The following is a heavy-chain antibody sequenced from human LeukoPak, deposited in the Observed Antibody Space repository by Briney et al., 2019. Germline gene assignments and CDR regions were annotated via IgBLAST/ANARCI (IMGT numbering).Heavy chain of an antibody. CDR1: AGSTTSTNY. J-gene: IGHJ4*02. CDR3: ARGGGPYRPLDY. V-gene: IGHV4-4*02. Sequence: PSQTLSPTRPLSAGSTTSTNYWTCVRQPPGKSLEWIGEVNLQGSTNYNPSLMGRVAISVDMSEIHLSLQLTSVAAADAAVYYCARGGGPYRPLDYSGQGTLVTVSS. CDR2: VNLQGST.